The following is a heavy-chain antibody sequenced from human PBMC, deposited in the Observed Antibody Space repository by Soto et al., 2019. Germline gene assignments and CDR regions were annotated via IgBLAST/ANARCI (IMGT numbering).Heavy chain of an antibody. D-gene: IGHD3-3*02. V-gene: IGHV1-69*12. Sequence: QVQLVQSGAEVKKPGSSVKVSCKTSGGTFRTSAISWVRQAPGQGLEWMGGIMPVFPTPDYAQKFQGRVTITADESTGTAYMELSSLRSEDTAVYYCARDKARQQLGGNYYSIMDVWGQGTTVTVSS. CDR2: IMPVFPTP. J-gene: IGHJ6*01. CDR3: ARDKARQQLGGNYYSIMDV. CDR1: GGTFRTSA.